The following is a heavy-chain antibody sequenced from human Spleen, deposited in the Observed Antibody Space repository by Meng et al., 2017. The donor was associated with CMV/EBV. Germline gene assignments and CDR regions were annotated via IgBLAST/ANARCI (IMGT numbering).Heavy chain of an antibody. J-gene: IGHJ4*02. D-gene: IGHD2-2*02. CDR3: ARVIGYCSSTSCYMGDY. CDR1: TFSNYA. Sequence: TFSNYAINWWRQAPGQGLEWMGGIVPVLGTASYAQKFQGRVTITTDESTTTAYMELSSLRSEDTAVYYCARVIGYCSSTSCYMGDYWGQGTLVTVSS. CDR2: IVPVLGTA. V-gene: IGHV1-69*05.